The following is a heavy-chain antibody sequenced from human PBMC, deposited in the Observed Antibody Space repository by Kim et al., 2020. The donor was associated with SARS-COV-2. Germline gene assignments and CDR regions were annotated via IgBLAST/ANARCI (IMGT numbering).Heavy chain of an antibody. Sequence: GGSLRLSCAASGFTFSSYGMHWVRQAPGKGLEWVAVISYDGSNKYYADSVKGRFTISRDNSKNTLYLQMNSLRAEDTAVYYCAKDHQRYFDWLDYWGQGTLVTVSS. CDR3: AKDHQRYFDWLDY. V-gene: IGHV3-30*18. CDR2: ISYDGSNK. D-gene: IGHD3-9*01. J-gene: IGHJ4*02. CDR1: GFTFSSYG.